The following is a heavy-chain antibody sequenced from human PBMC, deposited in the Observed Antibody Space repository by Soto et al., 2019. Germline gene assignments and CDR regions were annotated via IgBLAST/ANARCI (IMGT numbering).Heavy chain of an antibody. Sequence: GGSLRLSCAGSGFNFNNFAMHWVRQAPGAGLEWLSYISPSNSTIYYADSVKGRFTISRDNAKSSLDLQMNGLRDDDTAVYYCARVGRGFCSSTRCYTDGFDLWGQGTVVTVSS. J-gene: IGHJ3*01. D-gene: IGHD2-2*01. CDR1: GFNFNNFA. CDR2: ISPSNSTI. CDR3: ARVGRGFCSSTRCYTDGFDL. V-gene: IGHV3-48*02.